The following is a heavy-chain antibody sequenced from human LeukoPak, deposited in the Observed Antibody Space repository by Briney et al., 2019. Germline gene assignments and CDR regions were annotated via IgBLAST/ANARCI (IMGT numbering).Heavy chain of an antibody. V-gene: IGHV3-7*01. Sequence: GGSLRLSCAASGFSFGIYWMSWVRQAPGKGLEWVAYIQPDGSETYYADSVKGRFTISRDNAKNSLHLQMNSLRVEDTAVYYCARDGGGLDYWGQGTQVTVSS. CDR1: GFSFGIYW. CDR3: ARDGGGLDY. D-gene: IGHD3-16*01. CDR2: IQPDGSET. J-gene: IGHJ4*02.